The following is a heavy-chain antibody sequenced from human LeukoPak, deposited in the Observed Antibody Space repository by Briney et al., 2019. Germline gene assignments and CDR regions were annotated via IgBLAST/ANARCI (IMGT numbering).Heavy chain of an antibody. J-gene: IGHJ5*02. D-gene: IGHD2-21*02. Sequence: KPSETLSLTCAVYGGSFSGYYWSWIRQPPGKGLEWIGEINHSGSTNYNPSLKSRVTISVDTSKNQFSLKLSSVTAADTAVYYCARGGIVVVTARFDPWGQGTLVTVSS. CDR1: GGSFSGYY. CDR3: ARGGIVVVTARFDP. CDR2: INHSGST. V-gene: IGHV4-34*01.